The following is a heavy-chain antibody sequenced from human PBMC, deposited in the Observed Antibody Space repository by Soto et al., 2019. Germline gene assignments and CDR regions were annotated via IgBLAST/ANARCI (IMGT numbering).Heavy chain of an antibody. Sequence: LLVESGGGFVQPVGSLRLSCVASGFTFSHAWMDWVRQAPGKGLEWVGRIKSISDGETTNYAASVAGRFTISRDDSKNTLLLHVNSLKTEYTGVYYCPRRIAVAGTYYFESWGQGTLVTVSS. CDR3: PRRIAVAGTYYFES. CDR1: GFTFSHAW. V-gene: IGHV3-15*07. J-gene: IGHJ4*02. D-gene: IGHD6-19*01. CDR2: IKSISDGETT.